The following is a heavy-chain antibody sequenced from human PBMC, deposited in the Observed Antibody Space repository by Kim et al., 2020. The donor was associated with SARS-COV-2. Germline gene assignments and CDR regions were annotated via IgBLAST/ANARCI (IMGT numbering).Heavy chain of an antibody. Sequence: YYADSVKGRFTISRDNSKKTLYLQMNSLGAVDTALYYCAYGSGNYNSALSYWGQGTLVTVSS. J-gene: IGHJ4*02. V-gene: IGHV3-30*01. CDR3: AYGSGNYNSALSY. D-gene: IGHD3-10*01.